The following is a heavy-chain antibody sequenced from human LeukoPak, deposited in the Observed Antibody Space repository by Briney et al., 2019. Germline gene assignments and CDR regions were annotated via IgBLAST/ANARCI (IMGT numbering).Heavy chain of an antibody. V-gene: IGHV3-30*02. CDR2: IRYDGSNK. CDR3: AKGRDSSGYSDY. D-gene: IGHD3-22*01. Sequence: EGSLRLSCAASGFTFSSYGMHWVRQAPGKGLEWVAFIRYDGSNKYYADSVKGRFTISRDNSKNTLYLQMNSLRAEDTAVYYCAKGRDSSGYSDYWGQGTLVTVSS. CDR1: GFTFSSYG. J-gene: IGHJ4*02.